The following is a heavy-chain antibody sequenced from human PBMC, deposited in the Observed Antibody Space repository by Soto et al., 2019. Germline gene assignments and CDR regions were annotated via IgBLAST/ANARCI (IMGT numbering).Heavy chain of an antibody. V-gene: IGHV3-30*18. Sequence: GGSLRLSXAASGFTFSSYGMRWVGQAPAKGLEWVAVISYDGSNKYYADSVKGRFTISRDNSKNTLYLQMNSLRAEDTAVYYWAKVAPTMIVGYYFDVWGQGTPVTVSS. CDR3: AKVAPTMIVGYYFDV. CDR2: ISYDGSNK. CDR1: GFTFSSYG. J-gene: IGHJ4*02. D-gene: IGHD3-22*01.